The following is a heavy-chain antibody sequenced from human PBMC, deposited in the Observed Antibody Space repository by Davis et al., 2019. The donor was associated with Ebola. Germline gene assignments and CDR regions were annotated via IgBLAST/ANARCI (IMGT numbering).Heavy chain of an antibody. CDR3: ARDWDQSDTAMVYYYYYGMDV. V-gene: IGHV4-34*01. Sequence: SETLSLTCTVSGGSISTSYWSWIRQPPGKGLEWIGEINHSGSTNYNPSLKSRVTISVDTSKNQFSLKLSSVTAADTAVYYCARDWDQSDTAMVYYYYYGMDVWGQGTTVTVSS. D-gene: IGHD5-18*01. J-gene: IGHJ6*02. CDR2: INHSGST. CDR1: GGSISTSY.